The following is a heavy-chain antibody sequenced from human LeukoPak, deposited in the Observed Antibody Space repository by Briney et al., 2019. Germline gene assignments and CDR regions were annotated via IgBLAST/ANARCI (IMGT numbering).Heavy chain of an antibody. CDR2: ISSNGGST. D-gene: IGHD3-10*01. CDR1: GFTFSSYA. Sequence: GGSLRLSCSASGFTFSSYAMHWVRQPAGKGLEYVSAISSNGGSTYYADSVKGRFTISRDNSKNTLYLQMSSLRAEDTAVYYCVKAGGSGTYYFDYWGQGTLVTVSS. V-gene: IGHV3-64D*06. CDR3: VKAGGSGTYYFDY. J-gene: IGHJ4*02.